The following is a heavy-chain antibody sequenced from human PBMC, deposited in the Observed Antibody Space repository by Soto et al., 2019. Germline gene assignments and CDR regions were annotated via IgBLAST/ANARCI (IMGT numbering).Heavy chain of an antibody. D-gene: IGHD3-22*01. V-gene: IGHV4-39*01. CDR1: GGTSSSNSYC. CDR3: ARQHYYDSSGYYTWN. J-gene: IGHJ4*02. Sequence: SVLKPVRWTVAGGTSSSNSYCWGWIRKPPGKGLEWIATVHYSGSTYYTPSLKSRVTISADTSNNQFSLRLNSVTAADTAVYYCARQHYYDSSGYYTWNWGQGTLVTVSS. CDR2: VHYSGST.